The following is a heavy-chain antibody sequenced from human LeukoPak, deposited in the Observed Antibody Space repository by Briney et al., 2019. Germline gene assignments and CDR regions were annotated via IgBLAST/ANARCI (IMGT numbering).Heavy chain of an antibody. V-gene: IGHV3-30*04. CDR2: ISYDGSNK. J-gene: IGHJ6*02. Sequence: GGSLRLSCAASGFTFSSYAMHWVRQAPGKGLEWVAVISYDGSNKYYADSVQGRFTISRDNSKNTLYLQMNSLRAEDTAVYYCARDRKYYDSSGYYLYYYYYGMDVWGQGTTVTVSS. CDR3: ARDRKYYDSSGYYLYYYYYGMDV. D-gene: IGHD3-22*01. CDR1: GFTFSSYA.